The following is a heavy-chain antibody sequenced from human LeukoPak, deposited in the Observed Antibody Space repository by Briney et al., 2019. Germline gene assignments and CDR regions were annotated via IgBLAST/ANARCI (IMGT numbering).Heavy chain of an antibody. J-gene: IGHJ5*02. CDR2: IYYSGST. V-gene: IGHV4-61*08. Sequence: SETLSLTCTVSGGSISSGDYYWSWIRQPPGKGLEWIGYIYYSGSTNYNPSLKSRVTMSVDTSKNQFSLKLSSVTAADTAVYYCARVVDFWSAAWFDPWGQGTLVTVSS. D-gene: IGHD3-3*01. CDR3: ARVVDFWSAAWFDP. CDR1: GGSISSGDYY.